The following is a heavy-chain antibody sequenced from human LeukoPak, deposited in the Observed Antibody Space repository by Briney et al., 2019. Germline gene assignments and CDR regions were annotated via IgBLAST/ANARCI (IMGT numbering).Heavy chain of an antibody. CDR2: FDPEDGER. CDR3: ARAGVRYFDWFNPPNDY. CDR1: GYTLNEVS. V-gene: IGHV1-24*01. Sequence: GASVKVSCKVAGYTLNEVSMHWVRQAPGKGLEWMGGFDPEDGERISAQKFQGRVTMTEDTSTDTAYMELSSLTSEDTAVYYCARAGVRYFDWFNPPNDYWGQGTLVTVSS. J-gene: IGHJ4*02. D-gene: IGHD3-9*01.